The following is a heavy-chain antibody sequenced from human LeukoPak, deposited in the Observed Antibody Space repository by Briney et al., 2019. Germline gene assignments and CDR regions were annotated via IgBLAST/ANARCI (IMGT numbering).Heavy chain of an antibody. D-gene: IGHD3-10*01. J-gene: IGHJ4*02. CDR1: GFTFSSYS. V-gene: IGHV3-48*04. CDR3: ARVMVSPEVLLWFGELFYFDY. CDR2: ISSSGSTI. Sequence: PGGSLRLSCAASGFTFSSYSMNWVRQAPGKGLEWVSYISSSGSTIYYADSVKGRFTISRDNAKNSLYLQMNSLRAEDTAVYYCARVMVSPEVLLWFGELFYFDYWGQGTLVTVSS.